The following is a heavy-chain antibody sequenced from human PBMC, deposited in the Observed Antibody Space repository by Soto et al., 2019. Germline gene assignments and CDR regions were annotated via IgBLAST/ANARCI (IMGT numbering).Heavy chain of an antibody. Sequence: ASVKVSCKASGYTFTSYAMHWVRHAPGQRLEWMGWINAGNGNTKYSQKFQGRVTITRDTSASTAYMELSSLRSEDTAVYYCARGSSNWAYYFDFWGQGTLVTVSS. CDR2: INAGNGNT. J-gene: IGHJ4*02. D-gene: IGHD6-13*01. CDR3: ARGSSNWAYYFDF. CDR1: GYTFTSYA. V-gene: IGHV1-3*01.